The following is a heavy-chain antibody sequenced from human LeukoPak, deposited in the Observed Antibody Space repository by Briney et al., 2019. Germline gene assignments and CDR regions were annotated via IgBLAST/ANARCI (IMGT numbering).Heavy chain of an antibody. Sequence: GGSLRLSCAASGFTFSGSAMHWVRQASGKGLEWVGRIRTKANGYATAYAASVNGRFTISRDDSKNTAYLQMNSLKTEDTAMYYCAGPTKTDSGTKDIDYWGQGTLVTVSS. CDR3: AGPTKTDSGTKDIDY. J-gene: IGHJ4*02. CDR1: GFTFSGSA. V-gene: IGHV3-73*01. CDR2: IRTKANGYAT. D-gene: IGHD3-10*01.